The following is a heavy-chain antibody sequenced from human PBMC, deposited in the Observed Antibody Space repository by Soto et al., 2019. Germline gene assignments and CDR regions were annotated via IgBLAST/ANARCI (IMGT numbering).Heavy chain of an antibody. CDR1: GGSISSSNW. V-gene: IGHV4-4*02. CDR2: IYHSGST. Sequence: SETLSLTCAVSGGSISSSNWWSWVRQPPGKGLEWIGEIYHSGSTDYNSSLRSRVTISVDTSKNQFSLKLNSVTAADTAVYYCARDLWGYCGTDCYPLDVWGQGTTVTVSS. J-gene: IGHJ6*02. D-gene: IGHD2-21*02. CDR3: ARDLWGYCGTDCYPLDV.